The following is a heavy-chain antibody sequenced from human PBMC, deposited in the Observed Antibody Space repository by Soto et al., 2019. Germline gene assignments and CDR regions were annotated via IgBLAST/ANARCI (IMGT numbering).Heavy chain of an antibody. CDR2: INPNSGGT. CDR3: AVLNYDFWSGFLVPGNMDV. J-gene: IGHJ6*02. D-gene: IGHD3-3*01. Sequence: ASVKVSCKASGYTFTGYYMHWVRQAPGQGLEWMGWINPNSGGTNHAQKFQGRVTMTRDTSISTAYMELSRLRSDDTAVYYCAVLNYDFWSGFLVPGNMDVWGQGTTVTVSS. V-gene: IGHV1-2*02. CDR1: GYTFTGYY.